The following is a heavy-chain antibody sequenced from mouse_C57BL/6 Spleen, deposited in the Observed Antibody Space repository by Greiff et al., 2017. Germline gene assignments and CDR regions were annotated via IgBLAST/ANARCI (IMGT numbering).Heavy chain of an antibody. CDR2: INPSNGGT. CDR1: GYTFTSYW. D-gene: IGHD1-1*01. V-gene: IGHV1-53*01. CDR3: ARLEQGNEYYTHY. Sequence: QVQLKQPGTELVKPGASVKLSCKASGYTFTSYWMHWVKQRPGQGLEWIGNINPSNGGTNYNEKFKSKATLTVDKSSSTAYMQLSSLTSEDSAVYYCARLEQGNEYYTHYWGQGTTLTVSS. J-gene: IGHJ2*01.